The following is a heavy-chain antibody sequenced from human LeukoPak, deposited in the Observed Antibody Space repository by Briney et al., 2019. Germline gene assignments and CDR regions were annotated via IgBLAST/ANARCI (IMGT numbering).Heavy chain of an antibody. CDR3: AVYDSSGYWFDY. Sequence: SETLSLTCTVSGGSLSSSSYYWGWIRQPPGKGLEWIGSIYYSGSTYYNPSLKSRVTISVDTSKNQFSLKLSSVTAADTAVYYCAVYDSSGYWFDYWGQGTLVTVSS. J-gene: IGHJ4*02. D-gene: IGHD3-22*01. V-gene: IGHV4-39*01. CDR1: GGSLSSSSYY. CDR2: IYYSGST.